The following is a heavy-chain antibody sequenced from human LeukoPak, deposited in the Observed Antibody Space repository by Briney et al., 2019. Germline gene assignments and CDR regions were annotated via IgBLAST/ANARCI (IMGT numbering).Heavy chain of an antibody. CDR1: GYSFTTYW. Sequence: PGESLKISCKGSGYSFTTYWIAWVRQMPGKGLEWMGIIYPGDSDTTYSPSFQGQVTISADKSINTAYLQWNSLKASDTAMYYCARRSTVNQYFDYWGQGTLVTVSS. CDR2: IYPGDSDT. CDR3: ARRSTVNQYFDY. D-gene: IGHD4-11*01. V-gene: IGHV5-51*01. J-gene: IGHJ4*02.